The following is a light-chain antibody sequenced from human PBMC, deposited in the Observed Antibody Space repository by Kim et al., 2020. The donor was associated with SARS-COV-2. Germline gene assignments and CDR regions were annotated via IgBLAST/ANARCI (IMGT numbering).Light chain of an antibody. Sequence: SYELTQPPSVSVSPGQTATITCSGDKLGDKYVCWYQQKPGQSPILVIYQDTKRPSGIPERFSGPNSGNTATLTISGTQAMDEADYYCQAWATSTVVFGGG. J-gene: IGLJ2*01. V-gene: IGLV3-1*01. CDR2: QDT. CDR1: KLGDKY. CDR3: QAWATSTVV.